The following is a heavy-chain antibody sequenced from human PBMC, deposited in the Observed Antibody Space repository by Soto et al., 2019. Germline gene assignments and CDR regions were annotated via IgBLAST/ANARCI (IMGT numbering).Heavy chain of an antibody. CDR3: ARYHYDYVWGSYDY. J-gene: IGHJ4*02. D-gene: IGHD3-16*01. CDR1: GYTFTGYY. CDR2: INPNSGGT. Sequence: QVQLVQSGAEVKKPGASVKVSCKASGYTFTGYYMHWVRQAPGQGLEWMGWINPNSGGTNYAQKCQGRVTMTRDTYISTAYMELSRLRSDDTAVYYCARYHYDYVWGSYDYWGQGNLVTVSS. V-gene: IGHV1-2*02.